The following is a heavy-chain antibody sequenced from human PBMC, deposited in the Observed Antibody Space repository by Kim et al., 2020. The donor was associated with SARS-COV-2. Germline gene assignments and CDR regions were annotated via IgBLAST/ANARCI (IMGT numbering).Heavy chain of an antibody. CDR1: GGTFSSYA. J-gene: IGHJ4*02. Sequence: SVKVSCKASGGTFSSYAISWVRQAPGQGLEWMGGIIPIFGTANYAQKFQGRVTITADESTSTAYMELSSLRSEDTAVYYCAMDSWELHYFDYWGQGTLVTVSS. V-gene: IGHV1-69*13. CDR3: AMDSWELHYFDY. D-gene: IGHD1-26*01. CDR2: IIPIFGTA.